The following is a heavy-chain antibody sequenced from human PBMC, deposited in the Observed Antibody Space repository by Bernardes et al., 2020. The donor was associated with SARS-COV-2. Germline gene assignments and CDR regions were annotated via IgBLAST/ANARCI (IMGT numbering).Heavy chain of an antibody. D-gene: IGHD3-3*01. Sequence: GESLQISCAASGFTFSSYSMNWVRQAPGKGLEWVSSISSSSSYIYYADSVKGRFTISRDNAQNSLYLQMNSLRAEDTAIYYCAKRENYDLWSGPNDYWGQRTLVTVYS. CDR3: AKRENYDLWSGPNDY. CDR1: GFTFSSYS. CDR2: ISSSSSYI. V-gene: IGHV3-21*04. J-gene: IGHJ4*02.